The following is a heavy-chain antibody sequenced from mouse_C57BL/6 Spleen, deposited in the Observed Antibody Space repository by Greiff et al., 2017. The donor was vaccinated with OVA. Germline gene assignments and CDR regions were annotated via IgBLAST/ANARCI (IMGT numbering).Heavy chain of an antibody. J-gene: IGHJ2*01. CDR1: GYTFTSYW. Sequence: VQLQQPGAELVKPGASVKLSCKASGYTFTSYWMQWVKQRPGQGLEWIGEIDPSDSYTNYNQKFKGKATLTVDTSSSTAYMQLSSLTSEDSAVYYCARRGLRFCFDYWGQGTTLTVSS. D-gene: IGHD2-4*01. V-gene: IGHV1-50*01. CDR3: ARRGLRFCFDY. CDR2: IDPSDSYT.